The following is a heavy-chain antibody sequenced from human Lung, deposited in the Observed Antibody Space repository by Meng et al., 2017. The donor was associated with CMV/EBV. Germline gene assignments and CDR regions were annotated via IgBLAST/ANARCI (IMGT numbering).Heavy chain of an antibody. CDR1: GFTFSSYC. CDR3: ARRPWGLDV. J-gene: IGHJ6*02. CDR2: INQDGGEK. V-gene: IGHV3-7*01. Sequence: GESXKISCAASGFTFSSYCMSWVRQAPGKGLEWVANINQDGGEKYYVDSVEGRFTISRDNTKDSLYLQMNALRAEDTAVYYCARRPWGLDVWGQGTTVTVSS.